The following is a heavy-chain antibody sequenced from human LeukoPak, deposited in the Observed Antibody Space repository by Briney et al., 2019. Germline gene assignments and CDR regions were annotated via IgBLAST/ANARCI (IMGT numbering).Heavy chain of an antibody. CDR1: GYTFTGYY. D-gene: IGHD2-2*01. Sequence: GASVKVSCKASGYTFTGYYIHWVRQAPGQGLEWMGWINPNTGGANYAQTFQGRVTMTRDTSITTAYMELSRLRSDDTAVYYYARDEMPTFDAFDMWGQGTMVTVSS. J-gene: IGHJ3*02. V-gene: IGHV1-2*02. CDR2: INPNTGGA. CDR3: ARDEMPTFDAFDM.